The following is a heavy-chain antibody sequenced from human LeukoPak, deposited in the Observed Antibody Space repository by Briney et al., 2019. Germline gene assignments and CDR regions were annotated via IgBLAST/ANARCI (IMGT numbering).Heavy chain of an antibody. CDR1: GGSLSSGGYY. Sequence: PSESLSLTCTVSGGSLSSGGYYWSWIRQHPGKGLEWIGYIYYSGSTYYNPSLKSRVTISVDTSKNQFSLKLSSVTAADTAVYYCARVGARSYYFDYWGQGTLVTVSS. J-gene: IGHJ4*02. D-gene: IGHD3-10*01. V-gene: IGHV4-31*03. CDR3: ARVGARSYYFDY. CDR2: IYYSGST.